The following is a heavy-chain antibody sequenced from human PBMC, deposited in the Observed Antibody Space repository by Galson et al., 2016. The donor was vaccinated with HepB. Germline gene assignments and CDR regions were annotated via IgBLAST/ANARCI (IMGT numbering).Heavy chain of an antibody. D-gene: IGHD2-21*02. Sequence: SVKVSCKASGYRFSDYDFAWVRQAPGQGLEWMGWMNPNSGNTGYAPRLRGRIAMTSDASINTAYLELNNLRPEDTAVYFCARAIPYQLLTEVWGRGTLITVSS. J-gene: IGHJ4*02. CDR1: GYRFSDYD. CDR3: ARAIPYQLLTEV. V-gene: IGHV1-8*01. CDR2: MNPNSGNT.